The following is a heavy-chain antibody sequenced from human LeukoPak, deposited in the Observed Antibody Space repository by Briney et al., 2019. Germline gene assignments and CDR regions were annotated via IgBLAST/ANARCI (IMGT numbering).Heavy chain of an antibody. D-gene: IGHD5-24*01. J-gene: IGHJ4*02. CDR2: TGLESVHT. V-gene: IGHV3-23*01. Sequence: PGGSLRLSCAASGFIFSRHAMSWFRQAPGKGLEWVSTTGLESVHTLCADSVQGRFTVSRDNSRNTLDLQMDNLRVDDTAVYYCAKGDDIGKHPTRAYYFDIWGQGTLVTVSS. CDR3: AKGDDIGKHPTRAYYFDI. CDR1: GFIFSRHA.